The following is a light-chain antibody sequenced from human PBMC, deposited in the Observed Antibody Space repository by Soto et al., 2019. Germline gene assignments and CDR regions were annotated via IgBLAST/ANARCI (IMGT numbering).Light chain of an antibody. CDR1: QSVSSSY. CDR3: QQFDNSPMYT. Sequence: ENVLTQSPGTLSLSPGERATLSCRASQSVSSSYLAWYQQKPGQAPRLLIYAASIRATGIPDRFSGSGSGTDFTLTISRLEPEDFAVYFCQQFDNSPMYTFGQGTKLEIK. J-gene: IGKJ2*01. CDR2: AAS. V-gene: IGKV3-20*01.